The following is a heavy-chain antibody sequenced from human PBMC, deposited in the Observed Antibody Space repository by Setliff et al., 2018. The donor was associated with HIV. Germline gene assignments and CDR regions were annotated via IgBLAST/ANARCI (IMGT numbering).Heavy chain of an antibody. J-gene: IGHJ6*03. CDR1: GFTFSDHY. V-gene: IGHV3-72*01. CDR3: ARGRLLWSGSYYYYYMDV. CDR2: SRNKANSYTT. Sequence: LRLSCAASGFTFSDHYMDWVRQAPGEGLEWVGRSRNKANSYTTEYAASVKGRFTISRDDSKNSLYLQMNSLKTEDTAVYYCARGRLLWSGSYYYYYMDVWGKGTTVTVSS. D-gene: IGHD3-10*01.